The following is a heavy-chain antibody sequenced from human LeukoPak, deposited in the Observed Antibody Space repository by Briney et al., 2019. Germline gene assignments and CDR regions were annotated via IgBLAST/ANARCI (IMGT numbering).Heavy chain of an antibody. Sequence: SETLSLTCAVYGGSFSGYYWSWIRQPPGKGLEWIGEINHSGGTNYNPSLKSRVTISVDTSKNQFSLKLSSVTAADTAVYYCARGGVVVVPAAKGYFQHWGQGTLVTVSS. D-gene: IGHD2-2*01. CDR2: INHSGGT. CDR3: ARGGVVVVPAAKGYFQH. V-gene: IGHV4-34*01. J-gene: IGHJ1*01. CDR1: GGSFSGYY.